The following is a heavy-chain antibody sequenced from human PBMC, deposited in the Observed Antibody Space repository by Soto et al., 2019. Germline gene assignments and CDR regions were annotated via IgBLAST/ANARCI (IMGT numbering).Heavy chain of an antibody. Sequence: SETLSLTCTVSGGSISSYYWSWIRQPPGKGLEWIGYIYYSGSTNYNPSLKSRVTISVDTSKNQFSLKLSSVTAADTAVYYCARASIAAAGFDYWGQGTLVTSPQ. V-gene: IGHV4-59*01. CDR1: GGSISSYY. D-gene: IGHD6-13*01. CDR3: ARASIAAAGFDY. J-gene: IGHJ4*02. CDR2: IYYSGST.